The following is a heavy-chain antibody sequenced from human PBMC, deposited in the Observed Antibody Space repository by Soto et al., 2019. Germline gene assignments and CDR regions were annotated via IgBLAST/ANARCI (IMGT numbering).Heavy chain of an antibody. CDR3: ATRTYGSGSSNWFDP. Sequence: ASVKVSCKVSGYTLTELSMHWVRQAPGKGLEWMGGFDPEDGETIYAQKLQGRVTMTEDTSTDTAYMELSSLRSEDTAVYYCATRTYGSGSSNWFDPWGQGTLVTVSS. CDR2: FDPEDGET. D-gene: IGHD3-10*01. CDR1: GYTLTELS. J-gene: IGHJ5*02. V-gene: IGHV1-24*01.